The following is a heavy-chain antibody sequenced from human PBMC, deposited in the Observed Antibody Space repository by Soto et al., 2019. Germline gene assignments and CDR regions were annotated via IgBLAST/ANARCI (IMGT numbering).Heavy chain of an antibody. D-gene: IGHD3-16*01. CDR2: IIPIFGTA. J-gene: IGHJ6*02. CDR1: GGTLSSYA. Sequence: ASVKVSCKASGGTLSSYAISWVRQAPGQGLEWMGGIIPIFGTANHAQKFQGRVTITADKSTSTAYMELSSLRSEDTAVYYCARGEGYYGMDVWGQGTTVTVSS. CDR3: ARGEGYYGMDV. V-gene: IGHV1-69*06.